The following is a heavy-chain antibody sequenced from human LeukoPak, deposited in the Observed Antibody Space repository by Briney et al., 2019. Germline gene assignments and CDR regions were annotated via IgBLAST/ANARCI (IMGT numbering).Heavy chain of an antibody. V-gene: IGHV3-43*02. CDR1: GFMFHDYA. Sequence: GGSLRLSCAAPGFMFHDYAIHWVRQAPGKGLEWVSLISGDGGSTFYADSVKGRFTISRDNSKNSPYLQVNSLRSDDTALYYCARESESSGWYDYWGQGTLVTVSS. J-gene: IGHJ4*02. D-gene: IGHD6-19*01. CDR2: ISGDGGST. CDR3: ARESESSGWYDY.